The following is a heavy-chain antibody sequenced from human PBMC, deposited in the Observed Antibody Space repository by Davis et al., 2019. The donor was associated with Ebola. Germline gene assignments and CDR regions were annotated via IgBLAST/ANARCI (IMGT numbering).Heavy chain of an antibody. CDR2: IIPIFGTA. CDR1: GGTFSSYA. V-gene: IGHV1-69*05. Sequence: AASVKVSCKASGGTFSSYAISWVRQAPGQGLEWMGGIIPIFGTANYAHKFQGRVAMTTDTSTNTAYMELRSLRSDDTAMYYCARGELEMTDWFDPWGQGTLVTVSS. CDR3: ARGELEMTDWFDP. D-gene: IGHD1-1*01. J-gene: IGHJ5*02.